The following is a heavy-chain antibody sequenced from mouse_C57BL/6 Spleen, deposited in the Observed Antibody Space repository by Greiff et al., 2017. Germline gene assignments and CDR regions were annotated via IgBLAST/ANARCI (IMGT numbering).Heavy chain of an antibody. D-gene: IGHD3-2*02. CDR3: ARVTAQATHYAMEY. J-gene: IGHJ4*01. V-gene: IGHV1-82*01. CDR2: IYPGDGDT. CDR1: GYAFSSSW. Sequence: QVQLQQSGPELVKPGASVKISCKASGYAFSSSWMNWVKQRPGKGLEWIGRIYPGDGDTNYNGKFKGKATLTADKSSSTAYMQLSSLTSEDSAVYFCARVTAQATHYAMEYWGQRTSDTVSS.